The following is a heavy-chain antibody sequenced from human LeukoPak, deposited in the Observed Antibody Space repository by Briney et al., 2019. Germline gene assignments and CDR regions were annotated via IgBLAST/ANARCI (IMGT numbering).Heavy chain of an antibody. D-gene: IGHD5-12*01. CDR1: GGSISTYY. CDR3: ARGGGYASPIGY. Sequence: SETLSLTCTLSGGSISTYYWSWIRQPPGKELKWIGYIYHSGSTNYNPSLMSRVTISVHTSQNQLFMMPTTVTPANTAVYYCARGGGYASPIGYWGQGALVTVSS. J-gene: IGHJ4*02. V-gene: IGHV4-59*01. CDR2: IYHSGST.